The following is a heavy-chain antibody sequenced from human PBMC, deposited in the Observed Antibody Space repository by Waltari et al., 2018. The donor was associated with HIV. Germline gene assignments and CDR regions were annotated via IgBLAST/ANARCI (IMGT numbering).Heavy chain of an antibody. V-gene: IGHV1-45*02. D-gene: IGHD3-10*01. Sequence: SVKVSCKASGYTFTYRYLHWVRQAPGQALEWMGWITPFNGNTNYAQKFQDRVTITRDRSMSTAYMELSSLRFEDTAMYYCARSRDYGSGKDYDMDVWGQGTTVTVSS. CDR1: GYTFTYRY. CDR3: ARSRDYGSGKDYDMDV. CDR2: ITPFNGNT. J-gene: IGHJ6*02.